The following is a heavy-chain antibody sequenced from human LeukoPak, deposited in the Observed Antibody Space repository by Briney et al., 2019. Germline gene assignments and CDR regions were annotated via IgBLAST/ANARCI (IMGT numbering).Heavy chain of an antibody. V-gene: IGHV4-34*01. J-gene: IGHJ4*02. CDR1: GGSFSGYY. CDR2: INHSGST. D-gene: IGHD6-6*01. Sequence: SETLSLTCAVYGGSFSGYYWSWIRQPPGKGLEWIGEINHSGSTNYNPSLKSRVTISVDTSKNQFSLRLSSVTAADTPVYYSARRVGIAARLTPYDYCGQATLVTVYS. CDR3: ARRVGIAARLTPYDY.